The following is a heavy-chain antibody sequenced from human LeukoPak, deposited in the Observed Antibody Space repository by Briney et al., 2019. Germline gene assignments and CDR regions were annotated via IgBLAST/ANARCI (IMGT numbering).Heavy chain of an antibody. V-gene: IGHV1-8*01. Sequence: ASVKVSCKASGYTFTSYDINWVRQATGQGLEWMGWMNPNSGNTGYAQKFQGRVTMTRNASISTAYMELSSLRSEDTAVYYCARGATVPSRRYFDYWGQGTLVTVSS. CDR1: GYTFTSYD. D-gene: IGHD4-17*01. CDR2: MNPNSGNT. CDR3: ARGATVPSRRYFDY. J-gene: IGHJ4*02.